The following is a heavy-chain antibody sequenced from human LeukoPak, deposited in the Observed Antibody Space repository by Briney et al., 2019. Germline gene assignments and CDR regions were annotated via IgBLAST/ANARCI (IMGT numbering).Heavy chain of an antibody. D-gene: IGHD2-8*01. V-gene: IGHV5-10-1*01. Sequence: GECLKISFKGSGYSFTSYWINWVRPMPGKGLEWMGSIDPTDCNTNYSPSFQGHVTISVDKSISTVYIQWTSLKASDTAMYYCARQRDNGWFDPWGQGTLVIV. J-gene: IGHJ5*02. CDR3: ARQRDNGWFDP. CDR1: GYSFTSYW. CDR2: IDPTDCNT.